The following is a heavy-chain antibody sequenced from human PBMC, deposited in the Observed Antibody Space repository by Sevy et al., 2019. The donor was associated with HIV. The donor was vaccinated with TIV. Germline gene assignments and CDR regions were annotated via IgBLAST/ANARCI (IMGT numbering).Heavy chain of an antibody. Sequence: GGSLRLSCAASGFDFNHHWMSWVRQAPQKGLEWVANIKQDGSETYYVDSLEGRFTISRDNAKNSLSLQINDPRAEDTALYYCARLPTCLQSFNYLLSTYFDSWGQGTLVTVSS. CDR1: GFDFNHHW. J-gene: IGHJ4*02. CDR2: IKQDGSET. V-gene: IGHV3-7*01. D-gene: IGHD3-9*01. CDR3: ARLPTCLQSFNYLLSTYFDS.